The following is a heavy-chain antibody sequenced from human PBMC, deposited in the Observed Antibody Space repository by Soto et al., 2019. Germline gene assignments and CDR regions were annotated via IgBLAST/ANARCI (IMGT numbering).Heavy chain of an antibody. CDR3: ARDWEGIAAAGTVQLRFDP. Sequence: GASVKVSCKASGYTFTGYYMHWVRQAPGQGLEWMGWINPNSGGTNYAQKFQGRVTMTRGTSISTAYMELSRLRSDDTAVYYCARDWEGIAAAGTVQLRFDPWGQGTLVTAPQ. CDR2: INPNSGGT. D-gene: IGHD6-13*01. J-gene: IGHJ5*02. CDR1: GYTFTGYY. V-gene: IGHV1-2*02.